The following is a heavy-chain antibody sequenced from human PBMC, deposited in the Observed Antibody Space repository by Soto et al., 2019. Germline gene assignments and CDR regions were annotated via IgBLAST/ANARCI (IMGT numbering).Heavy chain of an antibody. D-gene: IGHD3-22*01. V-gene: IGHV1-2*04. J-gene: IGHJ6*02. CDR2: INPNSGGT. CDR3: ARGGGYDSSGYYYRSYYYGMDV. CDR1: GYTFTGYY. Sequence: SVKVSCKASGYTFTGYYMHWVRQAPGQGLEWMGWINPNSGGTNYAQKFQGWVTMTRDTSISTAYMELSRLRSDDTAVYYCARGGGYDSSGYYYRSYYYGMDVWGQGTTVTVSS.